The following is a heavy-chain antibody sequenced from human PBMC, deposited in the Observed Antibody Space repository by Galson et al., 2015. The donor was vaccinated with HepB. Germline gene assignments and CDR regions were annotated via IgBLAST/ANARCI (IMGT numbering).Heavy chain of an antibody. CDR2: IRSKAYGGTT. Sequence: SLRLSCAASGFTFGDYAMSWVRQAPGKGLEWVGFIRSKAYGGTTEYAASVKGRFTISRDDSKSIAYLQMNSLKTEDTAVYYCTRGGLRPSATPYDILTGYYEDYWGQGTLVTVSS. CDR3: TRGGLRPSATPYDILTGYYEDY. J-gene: IGHJ4*02. CDR1: GFTFGDYA. D-gene: IGHD3-9*01. V-gene: IGHV3-49*04.